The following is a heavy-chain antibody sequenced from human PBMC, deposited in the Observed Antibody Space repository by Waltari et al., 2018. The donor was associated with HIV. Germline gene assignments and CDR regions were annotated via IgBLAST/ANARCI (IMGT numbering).Heavy chain of an antibody. CDR2: IKTDGTIT. D-gene: IGHD1-1*01. J-gene: IGHJ4*02. CDR3: TRTLQDLYFFDE. V-gene: IGHV3-74*01. Sequence: DVQLVEFGGGLVQHGGSLRLSRGASGYILDSHWLCWVRQAPGEGLVWVARIKTDGTITTYADSVKGRFVISRDNAKNTLFLQMNSLRVEDTAVYYCTRTLQDLYFFDEWGQGTLVTVSS. CDR1: GYILDSHW.